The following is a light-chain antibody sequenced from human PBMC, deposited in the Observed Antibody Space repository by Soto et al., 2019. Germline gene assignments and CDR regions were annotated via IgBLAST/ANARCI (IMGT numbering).Light chain of an antibody. V-gene: IGKV3-11*01. Sequence: EIVLTQSPATLSLSPGERATLSCRASQIVTSYLAWYQHKPGQAPRLLIHDASSRATGIPARFSGSGSGTHFTLTISSLEPEDFAVYYCQQRSDWPPSLTFGGGTRLEIK. CDR2: DAS. CDR3: QQRSDWPPSLT. J-gene: IGKJ5*01. CDR1: QIVTSY.